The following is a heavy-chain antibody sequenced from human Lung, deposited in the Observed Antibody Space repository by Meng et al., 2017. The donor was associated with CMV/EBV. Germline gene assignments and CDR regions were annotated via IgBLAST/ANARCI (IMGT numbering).Heavy chain of an antibody. V-gene: IGHV3-66*01. CDR1: GFNVRGKY. Sequence: EVHLVESGGGLVQPGGXXGLSCAASGFNVRGKYMSWVRQAPGKGLEWVCIIYRGDNTYYIDSVKDRFTVSRDNSKNTMYLQMNSLRVEDTAVYYCTGDSVSNPNLDYWGQGTLVTVSS. J-gene: IGHJ4*02. D-gene: IGHD3-10*01. CDR3: TGDSVSNPNLDY. CDR2: IYRGDNT.